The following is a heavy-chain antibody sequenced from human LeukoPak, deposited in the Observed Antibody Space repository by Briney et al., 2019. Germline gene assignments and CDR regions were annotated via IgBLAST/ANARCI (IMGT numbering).Heavy chain of an antibody. CDR2: INPSGGST. Sequence: ASVKVSCKASGYTFTSYYMHWVRQAPGQGLEWMGIINPSGGSTSYAQKFQGRVTMTRDTSISTAYMELSRLRSDDTAVYYCARDISLYYDSSGYLGYWGQGTLVTVSS. D-gene: IGHD3-22*01. CDR1: GYTFTSYY. CDR3: ARDISLYYDSSGYLGY. J-gene: IGHJ4*02. V-gene: IGHV1-46*01.